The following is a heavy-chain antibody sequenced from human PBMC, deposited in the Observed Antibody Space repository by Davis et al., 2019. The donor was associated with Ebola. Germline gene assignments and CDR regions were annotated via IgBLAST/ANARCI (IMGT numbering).Heavy chain of an antibody. CDR1: GASISSYY. D-gene: IGHD2-21*01. V-gene: IGHV4-59*08. CDR3: ARLELWWAEGDWFDP. Sequence: MPGGSLRLSCSVSGASISSYYWSWIRQPPGKGLEWIGYIYYSGSTNYNPSLKSRVTISVDTSKNQFSLKLSSVTAADTAVYYCARLELWWAEGDWFDPWGQGTLVTVSS. J-gene: IGHJ5*02. CDR2: IYYSGST.